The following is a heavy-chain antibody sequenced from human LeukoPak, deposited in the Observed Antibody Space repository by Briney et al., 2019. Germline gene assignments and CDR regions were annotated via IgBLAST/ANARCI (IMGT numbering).Heavy chain of an antibody. CDR2: INPSGGST. D-gene: IGHD6-13*01. CDR3: ARVRPPREAAAGIGY. CDR1: GYTFTSYY. V-gene: IGHV1-46*01. Sequence: ASVKVSCKASGYTFTSYYMHWVRQAPGQGLEWMGIINPSGGSTSYAQKFQGRVTMTRDTSTSTVYMELSSLRSDDTAVYYCARVRPPREAAAGIGYWGQGTLVTVSS. J-gene: IGHJ4*02.